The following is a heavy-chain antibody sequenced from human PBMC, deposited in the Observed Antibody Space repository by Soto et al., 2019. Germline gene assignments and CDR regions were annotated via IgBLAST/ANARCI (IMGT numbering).Heavy chain of an antibody. Sequence: SVKVSCKASGGTFSSYTISWVRQAPGQGLEWMGRIIPILGIANYAQKFQGRVTITADKSTSTAYMELSSLRSEDTAVYYCARDDYSNYEQFDYWGQGTLVTVSS. J-gene: IGHJ4*02. V-gene: IGHV1-69*04. CDR2: IIPILGIA. CDR3: ARDDYSNYEQFDY. CDR1: GGTFSSYT. D-gene: IGHD4-4*01.